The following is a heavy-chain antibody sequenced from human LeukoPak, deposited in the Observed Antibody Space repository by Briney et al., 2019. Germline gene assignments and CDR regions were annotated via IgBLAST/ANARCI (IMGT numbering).Heavy chain of an antibody. D-gene: IGHD1-1*01. CDR1: GFTFDDYA. J-gene: IGHJ6*03. CDR3: AKDTTGWSEYMDV. CDR2: ISWNSGSI. Sequence: GGYLRLSCAASGFTFDDYAMHWVRQAPGKGLEWVSGISWNSGSIGYADSVKGRFTISRDNAKNSLYLQMNSLRAEDTALYYCAKDTTGWSEYMDVWGKGTTVTISS. V-gene: IGHV3-9*01.